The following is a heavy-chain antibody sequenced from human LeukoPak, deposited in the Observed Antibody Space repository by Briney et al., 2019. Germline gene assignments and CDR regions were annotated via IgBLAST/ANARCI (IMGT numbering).Heavy chain of an antibody. CDR3: AKDCRDESNCGGDCLDY. CDR2: ITSGGST. CDR1: GFTFSTYA. V-gene: IGHV3-23*01. D-gene: IGHD2-21*02. J-gene: IGHJ4*02. Sequence: PGGSLRLSCAASGFTFSTYAMTWVRQAPGKGLEWISTITSGGSTYSADSVKGRFTISRDNSKNTLSLQMNSLRAEDTAVYYCAKDCRDESNCGGDCLDYWGQGTLVTVSS.